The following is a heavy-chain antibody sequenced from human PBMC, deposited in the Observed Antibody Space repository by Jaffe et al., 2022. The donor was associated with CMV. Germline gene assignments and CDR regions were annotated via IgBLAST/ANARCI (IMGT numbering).Heavy chain of an antibody. CDR3: AREPRAYGDYASFDY. D-gene: IGHD4-17*01. V-gene: IGHV4-59*01. Sequence: QVQLQESGPGLVRPSETLSLTCTVSGASISTYYWSWLRQPPGRRLEWIGFIYNSGSANYSPSLKSRVSMSVDTSKRQISLKLTSVTAADTAVYYCAREPRAYGDYASFDYWGQGILVTVSS. CDR2: IYNSGSA. CDR1: GASISTYY. J-gene: IGHJ4*02.